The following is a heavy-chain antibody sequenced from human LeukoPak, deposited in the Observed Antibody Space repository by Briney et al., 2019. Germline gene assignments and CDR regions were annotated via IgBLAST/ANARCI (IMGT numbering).Heavy chain of an antibody. CDR3: ARSQDVVVVPAAIYRSEFDY. CDR2: INTNTGNP. V-gene: IGHV7-4-1*02. J-gene: IGHJ4*02. CDR1: GYTFTSYA. Sequence: EASVKVSCTASGYTFTSYAMNWVRQAPGQGLEWMGWINTNTGNPTYAQGFTGRFVFSLDTSVSTAYLQISSLKAEDTAVYYCARSQDVVVVPAAIYRSEFDYWGQGTLVTVSS. D-gene: IGHD2-2*02.